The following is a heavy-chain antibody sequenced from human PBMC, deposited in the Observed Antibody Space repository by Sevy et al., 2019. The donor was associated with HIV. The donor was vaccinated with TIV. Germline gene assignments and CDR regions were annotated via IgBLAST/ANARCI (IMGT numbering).Heavy chain of an antibody. V-gene: IGHV1-69*10. Sequence: SVKVSCKASGGTFSSYAISWVRQAPGQGLEWMGGIIPILGIANYAQKFQGRVTITADKSTSTAYMELSSLRSEDTAVYYCARVRSYSESYYYYYYMDVWGKGTTVTVSS. CDR3: ARVRSYSESYYYYYYMDV. CDR1: GGTFSSYA. D-gene: IGHD1-26*01. CDR2: IIPILGIA. J-gene: IGHJ6*03.